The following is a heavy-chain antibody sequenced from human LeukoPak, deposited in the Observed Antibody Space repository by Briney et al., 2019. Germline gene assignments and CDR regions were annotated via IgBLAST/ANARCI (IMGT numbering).Heavy chain of an antibody. D-gene: IGHD1-26*01. CDR3: ARVRPRVGAEYYFDY. CDR1: GFTFSDYY. CDR2: ISSSGSTI. J-gene: IGHJ4*02. Sequence: SGGSLRLSCAASGFTFSDYYMSWIRQAPGKGLEWVSYISSSGSTIYYADSVKGRFTISRDNAKNSLYLQMNSLRAEDTAVYYCARVRPRVGAEYYFDYWGQGTLVTVSS. V-gene: IGHV3-11*04.